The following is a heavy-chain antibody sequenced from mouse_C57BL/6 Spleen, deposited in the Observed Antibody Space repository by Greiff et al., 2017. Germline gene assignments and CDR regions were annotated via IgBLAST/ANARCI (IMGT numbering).Heavy chain of an antibody. V-gene: IGHV5-4*01. Sequence: EVQLVESGGGLVKPGGSLKLSCAASGFTFSSYAMSWVRQTPEKRLEWVATISDGGSYTYYPDNVKGRFTISRDNAKNNLYLHMSHLKSEDTAMYYCARDNDYYAMDYWGQGTSVTVSS. J-gene: IGHJ4*01. CDR3: ARDNDYYAMDY. CDR1: GFTFSSYA. CDR2: ISDGGSYT.